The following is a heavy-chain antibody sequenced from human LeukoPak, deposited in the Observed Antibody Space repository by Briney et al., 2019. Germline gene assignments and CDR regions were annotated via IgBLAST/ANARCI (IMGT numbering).Heavy chain of an antibody. CDR1: GFTFSSYW. CDR2: IKQDGSEK. J-gene: IGHJ4*02. V-gene: IGHV3-7*01. D-gene: IGHD3-9*01. CDR3: GRESNVLRYFDWLGY. Sequence: GGSLRLSCAASGFTFSSYWMSWVRQAPGKGLEWVANIKQDGSEKYYVDSVKGRFTISRDNAKNTLYLQMNSLRAEDTAVYYCGRESNVLRYFDWLGYWGQGTLVTVSS.